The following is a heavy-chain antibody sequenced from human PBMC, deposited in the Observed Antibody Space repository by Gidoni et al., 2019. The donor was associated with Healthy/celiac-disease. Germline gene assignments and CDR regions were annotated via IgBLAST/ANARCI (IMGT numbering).Heavy chain of an antibody. CDR1: GGSLRSSSYY. CDR2: IYYSGST. CDR3: ASTEQWLVDDAFDI. Sequence: QLQLQESGPGLVKPSETLSLTCTVSGGSLRSSSYYWGWIRQPPGKGLEWIGSIYYSGSTYYNPSLKSRVTISVDTSKNQFSLKLSSVTAADTAVYYCASTEQWLVDDAFDIWGQGTMVTVSS. J-gene: IGHJ3*02. D-gene: IGHD6-19*01. V-gene: IGHV4-39*01.